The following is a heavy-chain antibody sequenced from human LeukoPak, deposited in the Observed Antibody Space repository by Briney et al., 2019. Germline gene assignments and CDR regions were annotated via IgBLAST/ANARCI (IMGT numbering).Heavy chain of an antibody. J-gene: IGHJ6*02. V-gene: IGHV1-69*13. CDR2: IIPIFESA. D-gene: IGHD2-15*01. CDR3: ARAPRYCSGSSCRYGLDA. Sequence: SVKVSCKASGYTFTSYYMHWVRQAPGQGLEWMGGIIPIFESANHAQKFQGRVTITADESTTTAYMELSSLRSEDTAVYYCARAPRYCSGSSCRYGLDAWGQGTTVAVSS. CDR1: GYTFTSYY.